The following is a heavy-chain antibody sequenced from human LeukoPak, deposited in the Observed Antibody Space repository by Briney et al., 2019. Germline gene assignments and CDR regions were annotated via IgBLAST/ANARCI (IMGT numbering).Heavy chain of an antibody. J-gene: IGHJ4*02. Sequence: GGSLRLSCAASGFTFSNFAMSWVRQAPGKGLEWVSGISGSGGSTNHADSVKGRFSISRDNSKNTLFLQMNSLRAEDTAVYYCAKDSSNIMGARLDYWGQGTLVTVSS. CDR3: AKDSSNIMGARLDY. V-gene: IGHV3-23*01. CDR1: GFTFSNFA. D-gene: IGHD1-26*01. CDR2: ISGSGGST.